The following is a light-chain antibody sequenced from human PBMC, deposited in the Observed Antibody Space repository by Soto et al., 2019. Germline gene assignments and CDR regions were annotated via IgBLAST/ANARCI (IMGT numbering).Light chain of an antibody. V-gene: IGLV4-69*01. CDR3: QTWGTGFQA. CDR1: SGHTMYG. Sequence: QTVVTQSPSASASLGASVKLTCTLTSGHTMYGIAWHQQQPEKGPRFLMKVNSDGSHTKGDGIPDRFSGSSSGAERYLTISSLQSEDEADYYCQTWGTGFQAFGGGTKVTVL. CDR2: VNSDGSH. J-gene: IGLJ3*02.